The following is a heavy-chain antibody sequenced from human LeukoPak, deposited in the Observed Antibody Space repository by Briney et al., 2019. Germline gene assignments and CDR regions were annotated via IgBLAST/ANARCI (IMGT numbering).Heavy chain of an antibody. CDR2: ISYDGSNK. D-gene: IGHD2-15*01. J-gene: IGHJ4*02. CDR3: ASDVPKYCSGGSCYYYFDY. CDR1: GFTFSSYA. Sequence: WGSLRLSCAASGFTFSSYAMHWVRQAPGKGLEWVAVISYDGSNKYYADSVKGRFTISRDNSKNTLYLQMNSLRAEDTAVYYCASDVPKYCSGGSCYYYFDYWGQGTLVTVSS. V-gene: IGHV3-30*04.